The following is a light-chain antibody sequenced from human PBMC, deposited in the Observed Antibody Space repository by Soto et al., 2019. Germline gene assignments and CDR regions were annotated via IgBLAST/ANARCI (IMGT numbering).Light chain of an antibody. CDR3: CSYAGSSIPVV. J-gene: IGLJ3*02. CDR2: EAY. Sequence: QSVLTQPASVSGSPGQSITISCTGTSSDVGSYNLVSWYQQNPGKAPKLMIYEAYKRPSGVSSRFSGSKSGNTASLTISGLQAEDEADYYCCSYAGSSIPVVFGGGTKVTVL. V-gene: IGLV2-23*01. CDR1: SSDVGSYNL.